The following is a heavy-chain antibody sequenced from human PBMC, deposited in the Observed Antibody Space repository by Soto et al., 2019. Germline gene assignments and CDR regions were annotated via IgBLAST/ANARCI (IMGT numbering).Heavy chain of an antibody. D-gene: IGHD2-15*01. CDR2: INPDNGNT. CDR3: ARGIDTGQLGP. Sequence: GAAVQVSYEGCGYTFTRYTMNWVRQAPGQRLEWMGWINPDNGNTKSSQKFQDRVIITRDTSASTAYMDLSSLRAEDTAVYYCARGIDTGQLGPWGQGTLVTVSS. V-gene: IGHV1-3*01. CDR1: GYTFTRYT. J-gene: IGHJ5*02.